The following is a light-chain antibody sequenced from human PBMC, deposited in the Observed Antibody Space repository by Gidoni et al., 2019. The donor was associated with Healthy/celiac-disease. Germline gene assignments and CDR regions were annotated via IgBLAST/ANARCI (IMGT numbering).Light chain of an antibody. V-gene: IGKV1-5*03. J-gene: IGKJ3*01. CDR2: KAS. CDR1: QSISSW. Sequence: DIQMTQSPSTLSASVGDRVTITCRASQSISSWLAWYQQKPGKAHKLLLYKASSLESGVPSRFSGSGSGTEFTLTISSLQPDDFSTYYCQQYNTYSLTFGPGTKVDIK. CDR3: QQYNTYSLT.